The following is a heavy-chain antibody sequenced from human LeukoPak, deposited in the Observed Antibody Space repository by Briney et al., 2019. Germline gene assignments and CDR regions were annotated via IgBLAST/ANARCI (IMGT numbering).Heavy chain of an antibody. CDR3: ARDPVVVPAAMTFYYYGMDV. Sequence: PGGSLRLSCAASGFTFSSYWMSWVRQAPGKGLEWVANIKQDGSEKYYVDSVKGRFTISRDNAKNSLYLQMNSLRAEDTAVYYCARDPVVVPAAMTFYYYGMDVWGQETTVTVSS. D-gene: IGHD2-2*01. CDR2: IKQDGSEK. J-gene: IGHJ6*02. V-gene: IGHV3-7*01. CDR1: GFTFSSYW.